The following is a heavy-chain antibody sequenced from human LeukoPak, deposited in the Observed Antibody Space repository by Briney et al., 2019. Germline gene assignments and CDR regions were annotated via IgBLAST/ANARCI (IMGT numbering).Heavy chain of an antibody. Sequence: PSETLSLTCTVSGYSISSGYYWGWIRQPPGKGLEWIGSIYHSGSTYYNPSLKSRVTISVDTSKNQFSLKLSSVTAADTAVYYCARDGAASYYFDYWGQGTLVTVSS. CDR1: GYSISSGYY. CDR3: ARDGAASYYFDY. D-gene: IGHD2-15*01. V-gene: IGHV4-38-2*02. J-gene: IGHJ4*02. CDR2: IYHSGST.